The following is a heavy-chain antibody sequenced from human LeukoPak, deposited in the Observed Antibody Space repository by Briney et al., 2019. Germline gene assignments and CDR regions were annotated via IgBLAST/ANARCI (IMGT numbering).Heavy chain of an antibody. D-gene: IGHD4-17*01. CDR1: GYTFTSYY. V-gene: IGHV1-46*01. CDR2: INPSGGST. CDR3: ARYMTTVTKGDAFDI. J-gene: IGHJ3*02. Sequence: ASVKVSCKASGYTFTSYYMHWVRQAPGQGLEWMGIINPSGGSTSYAQKFQGRVTMTRDMSTSTVYMELSSLRSEDTAVYYCARYMTTVTKGDAFDIWAKGQWSPSLQ.